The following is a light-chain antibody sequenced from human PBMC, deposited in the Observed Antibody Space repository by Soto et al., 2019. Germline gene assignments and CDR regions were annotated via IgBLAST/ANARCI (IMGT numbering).Light chain of an antibody. J-gene: IGKJ1*01. CDR2: DAS. V-gene: IGKV1-39*01. CDR1: QSIGNF. Sequence: DIQVTQSPSSLSASVGDRVTITCRASQSIGNFLNWYQHRLGKAPKLLIYDASNLQSGVPSRFSGSCSGTDFALTISSLQPEDFATYYCQQSYITPRTFGQGTKVDI. CDR3: QQSYITPRT.